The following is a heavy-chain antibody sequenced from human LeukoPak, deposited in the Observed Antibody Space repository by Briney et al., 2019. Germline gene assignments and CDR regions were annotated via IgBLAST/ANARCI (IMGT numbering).Heavy chain of an antibody. CDR3: ARNGLGDPEDSNWYFDL. Sequence: ASVKVSCKASRYTFTGYYMHWVRQAPGQGLEWMGWITPNSGGTNYAQKLQGRVTMTTDTSTSTAYMELRSLRSDDTAVYYCARNGLGDPEDSNWYFDLWGRGTLVTVSS. CDR1: RYTFTGYY. V-gene: IGHV1-2*02. CDR2: ITPNSGGT. D-gene: IGHD3-16*01. J-gene: IGHJ2*01.